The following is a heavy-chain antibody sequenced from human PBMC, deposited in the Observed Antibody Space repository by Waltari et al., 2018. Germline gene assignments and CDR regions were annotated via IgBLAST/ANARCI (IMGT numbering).Heavy chain of an antibody. D-gene: IGHD3-22*01. J-gene: IGHJ5*02. CDR2: SNPRGGST. CDR3: ARSPVYDSSGYLNWFDP. V-gene: IGHV1-46*01. Sequence: QVQLVQSGAEVKKPGASVKVSCKASGYTFTSYYMHWVRQAPGQGLEWMGISNPRGGSTSYAQKFQGRVTMTRDTSTSTVYMELSSLRAEDTAVYYCARSPVYDSSGYLNWFDPWGQGTLVTVSS. CDR1: GYTFTSYY.